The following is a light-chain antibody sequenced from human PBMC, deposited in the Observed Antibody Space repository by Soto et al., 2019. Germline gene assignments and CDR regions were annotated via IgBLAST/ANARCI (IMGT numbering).Light chain of an antibody. CDR2: GAS. CDR3: QQYNNWPPWT. CDR1: QSVRSSF. Sequence: EIVMTQSPATLSVSPGEGATLSCRASQSVRSSFLAWYQQKPGQAPSLLIYGASTRATGIPARFSGSGSGTEFTLTISSLQSEDFAVYYCQQYNNWPPWTFGQGTKVDIK. V-gene: IGKV3-15*01. J-gene: IGKJ1*01.